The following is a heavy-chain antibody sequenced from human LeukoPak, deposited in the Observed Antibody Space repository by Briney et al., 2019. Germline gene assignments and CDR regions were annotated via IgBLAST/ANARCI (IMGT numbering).Heavy chain of an antibody. CDR3: ARVSEGYFDC. J-gene: IGHJ4*02. Sequence: PGGSLRLSRAASGFTFSDYSTSWIRQAPGKGLEWVSYISSSGSTIYYAESVKGRFTISRDNAKHSLYLQMNSLRAEDTAVYYCARVSEGYFDCWGQGTLVTVSS. CDR2: ISSSGSTI. CDR1: GFTFSDYS. D-gene: IGHD6-19*01. V-gene: IGHV3-11*01.